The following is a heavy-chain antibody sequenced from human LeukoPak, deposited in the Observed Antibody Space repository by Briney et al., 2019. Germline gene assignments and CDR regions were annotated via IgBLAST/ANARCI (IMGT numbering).Heavy chain of an antibody. Sequence: SETLSLTCTVSGGSISSNYWSWIRQPPGKGLEWVGYIYYSANSNYSPSLKSRVTISLDTSKNQFSLKLSSVTAADTAVYYCARHQRGNSDAFDIWGQGTVVTVSS. CDR1: GGSISSNY. CDR2: IYYSANS. J-gene: IGHJ3*02. V-gene: IGHV4-59*01. CDR3: ARHQRGNSDAFDI. D-gene: IGHD4-23*01.